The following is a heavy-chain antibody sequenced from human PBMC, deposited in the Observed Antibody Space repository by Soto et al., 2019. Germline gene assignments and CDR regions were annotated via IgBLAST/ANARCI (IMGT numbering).Heavy chain of an antibody. Sequence: KSSETLSLTCTVSGGSISSGGYYWGWIRQHPGKGLEWIGYIYYSGDTYSNPSLKSRITMSVDTSKNQFSLKLSSVTAADTAVYFCTRGEWGSYYQDYWGQGTLVTVSS. CDR3: TRGEWGSYYQDY. CDR1: GGSISSGGYY. D-gene: IGHD3-3*01. V-gene: IGHV4-31*03. J-gene: IGHJ4*02. CDR2: IYYSGDT.